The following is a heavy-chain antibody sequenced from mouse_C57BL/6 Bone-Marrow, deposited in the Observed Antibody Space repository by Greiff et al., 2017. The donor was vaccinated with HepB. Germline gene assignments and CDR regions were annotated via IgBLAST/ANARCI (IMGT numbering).Heavy chain of an antibody. CDR2: IYPSDSET. Sequence: VQLQQPGAELVRPGSSVKLSCKASGYTFTSYWMDWVKQRPGQGLEWIGNIYPSDSETHYNQKFKDKATLTVDKSSSTAYMQLSSLTSEDSAVYYCARYYGSSPYWYFDVWGSGTTVTVSS. CDR1: GYTFTSYW. D-gene: IGHD1-1*01. J-gene: IGHJ1*01. V-gene: IGHV1-61*01. CDR3: ARYYGSSPYWYFDV.